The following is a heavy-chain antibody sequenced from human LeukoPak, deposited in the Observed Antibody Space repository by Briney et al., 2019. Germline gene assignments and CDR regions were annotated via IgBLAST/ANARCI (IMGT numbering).Heavy chain of an antibody. J-gene: IGHJ4*02. Sequence: GGSLRLSCAASGFTFSSYGMHWVRQAPGKGLEWVAVIWNDGSNTYYGDSVKGRLTISRDESKNTLYLQLNSLRAEDTAVYYCARETGQRTFDYWGQGTLVTVSS. CDR1: GFTFSSYG. V-gene: IGHV3-33*01. CDR2: IWNDGSNT. D-gene: IGHD1-1*01. CDR3: ARETGQRTFDY.